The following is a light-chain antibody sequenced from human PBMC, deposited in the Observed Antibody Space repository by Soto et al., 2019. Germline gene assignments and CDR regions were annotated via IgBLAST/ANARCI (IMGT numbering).Light chain of an antibody. V-gene: IGLV2-14*01. J-gene: IGLJ2*01. CDR2: EVS. Sequence: HSALTQPASVSGSPGQSITISCTGTSSDVGGYNYVSWYQQHPGKAPKLMIYEVSNRPSGVSNRFSGSKSGNTASLTISGLQAEDEADYYCSSSTSSSTLVVFGGGTKLTVL. CDR3: SSSTSSSTLVV. CDR1: SSDVGGYNY.